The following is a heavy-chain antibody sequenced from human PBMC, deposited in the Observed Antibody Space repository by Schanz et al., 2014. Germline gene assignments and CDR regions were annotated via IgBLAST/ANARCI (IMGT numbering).Heavy chain of an antibody. CDR2: ISGTGGDDT. V-gene: IGHV3-23*04. CDR3: AKSQGSSFDS. Sequence: EVHLVESGGGLVQPGGSLRLSCAASGITFSSHSFNWVRQAPGKGLLWVSSISGTGGDDTYYADSVKGRFTISRDNSKNTVYLQMSSLRAEDTAVYYCAKSQGSSFDSWGQGTLVTVSS. J-gene: IGHJ4*02. D-gene: IGHD6-13*01. CDR1: GITFSSHS.